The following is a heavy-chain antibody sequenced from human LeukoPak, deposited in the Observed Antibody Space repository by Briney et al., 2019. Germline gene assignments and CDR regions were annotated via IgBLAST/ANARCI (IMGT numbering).Heavy chain of an antibody. V-gene: IGHV3-33*01. D-gene: IGHD5-18*01. CDR1: GFTFSSYG. J-gene: IGHJ6*02. Sequence: PGRSLRLSCAASGFTFSSYGMHWVRQAPGKGLEWVAVIWYDGSNKYYADSVKGRFTISRDNSKNTLYLQMNSLRAEDTAVYYYARVGYSYGWSYGYYGMDVWGQGTTVTVS. CDR3: ARVGYSYGWSYGYYGMDV. CDR2: IWYDGSNK.